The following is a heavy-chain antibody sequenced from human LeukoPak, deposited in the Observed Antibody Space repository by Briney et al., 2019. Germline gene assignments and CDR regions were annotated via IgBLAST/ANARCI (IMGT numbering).Heavy chain of an antibody. Sequence: TLSLTCTVSGGSVSRGDYYWTWIRQPPGKGLEWIGYIYCSGNTNYNPSLKNRVTISVDTSKNQFSLKLSSVTAADTAVYYCARGYSGSYGRFDYWGQGTLATVSS. CDR2: IYCSGNT. CDR1: GGSVSRGDYY. CDR3: ARGYSGSYGRFDY. D-gene: IGHD1-26*01. J-gene: IGHJ4*02. V-gene: IGHV4-61*08.